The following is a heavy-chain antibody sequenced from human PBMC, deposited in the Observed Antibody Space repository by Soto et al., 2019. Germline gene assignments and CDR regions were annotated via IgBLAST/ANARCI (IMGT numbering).Heavy chain of an antibody. CDR2: ISPAGSSI. V-gene: IGHV3-48*01. CDR3: AKDRGGSGAFDI. Sequence: EGQLVEFGGGLVKPGGSLRLSCAASGFSFSIYSYNWVRQAPGKGLEWLSYISPAGSSIYYADSVKGRFTISRDSARDSVYLQMNSLRAEDTAGYYCAKDRGGSGAFDIWGQGTMVTVSS. J-gene: IGHJ3*02. D-gene: IGHD3-10*01. CDR1: GFSFSIYS.